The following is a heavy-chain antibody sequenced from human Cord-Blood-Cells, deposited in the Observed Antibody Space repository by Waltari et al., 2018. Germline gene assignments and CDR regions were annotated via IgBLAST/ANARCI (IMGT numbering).Heavy chain of an antibody. V-gene: IGHV3-30*18. CDR3: AKFTARIGFDY. Sequence: QVQLVESGGGVVQPGRSLRLSCAASGFTFSSYGMHWVRQAPGKGLAWVAVISYDGSNKYYADSVKGRFTISIDNSKNTLYLQMNSLRAEDTAVYYCAKFTARIGFDYWGQGTLVTVSS. J-gene: IGHJ4*02. CDR2: ISYDGSNK. D-gene: IGHD6-25*01. CDR1: GFTFSSYG.